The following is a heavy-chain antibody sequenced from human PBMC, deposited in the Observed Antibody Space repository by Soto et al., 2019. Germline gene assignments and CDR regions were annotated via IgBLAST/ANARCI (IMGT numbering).Heavy chain of an antibody. Sequence: QVHLVQSGAEVKRPGASVTVSCKASGYTLTSYGVHWVRQAPGDRLEWMGWINGGNGETILSQKFQGRVTISRATSANTAYMELSSLRSEETAVYCCARVRSLFRAGETGVKFFDYWGQGTLVTVSS. D-gene: IGHD2-8*02. CDR2: INGGNGET. CDR3: ARVRSLFRAGETGVKFFDY. J-gene: IGHJ4*02. V-gene: IGHV1-3*01. CDR1: GYTLTSYG.